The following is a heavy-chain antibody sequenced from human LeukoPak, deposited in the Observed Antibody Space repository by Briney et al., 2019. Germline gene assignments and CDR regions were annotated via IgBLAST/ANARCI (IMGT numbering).Heavy chain of an antibody. Sequence: ASVNVSFKASGYTFTSYDINWVRQATGQGLEWMGWMNPNSGNTGYAQKFQGRVTMTRNTSISTAYMELSSLRSEDTAVYYCARGYYYDSSGYCPFDYWGQGTLVTVSS. J-gene: IGHJ4*02. D-gene: IGHD3-22*01. CDR2: MNPNSGNT. CDR1: GYTFTSYD. V-gene: IGHV1-8*01. CDR3: ARGYYYDSSGYCPFDY.